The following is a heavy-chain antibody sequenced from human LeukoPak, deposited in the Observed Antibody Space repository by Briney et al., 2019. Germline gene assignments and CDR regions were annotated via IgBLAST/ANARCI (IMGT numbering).Heavy chain of an antibody. J-gene: IGHJ6*03. CDR3: ARVGMPSNYYYYYMDV. Sequence: ASVKVSCKASGYTFTSYGISWVRQAPGQGLEWMGWISAYNGNTNYAQKLQGRVTMTTDTSTSTAYMELSSLRSEDTAVYYCARVGMPSNYYYYYMDVWGKGTTVTISS. CDR1: GYTFTSYG. CDR2: ISAYNGNT. D-gene: IGHD7-27*01. V-gene: IGHV1-18*01.